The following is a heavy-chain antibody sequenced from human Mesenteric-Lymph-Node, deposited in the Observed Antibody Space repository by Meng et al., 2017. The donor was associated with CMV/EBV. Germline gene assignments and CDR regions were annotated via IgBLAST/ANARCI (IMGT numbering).Heavy chain of an antibody. Sequence: ASVKVSCKASGYTFTSYYIHWVRQAPGQGLEWMGIINPSGGATTYAQNFQGRITMTRDTSTSTVYMELSSLRSEDTAVYYCARDSPPSYGMDVWGQGTTVTVSS. CDR2: INPSGGAT. CDR1: GYTFTSYY. J-gene: IGHJ6*02. V-gene: IGHV1-46*01. CDR3: ARDSPPSYGMDV.